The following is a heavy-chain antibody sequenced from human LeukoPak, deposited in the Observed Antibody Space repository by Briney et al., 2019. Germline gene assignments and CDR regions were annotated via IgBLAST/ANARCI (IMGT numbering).Heavy chain of an antibody. CDR3: ARILMTTVTSVNYYYYMDV. CDR2: INHSGST. V-gene: IGHV4-34*01. CDR1: GGSFSGYY. Sequence: PSETLSLTCAVYGGSFSGYYWSWIRQPPGKGLEWIGEINHSGSTNYNPSLKSRVTISVDTSKNQFSLKLSSVTAADTAVYYCARILMTTVTSVNYYYYMDVWGQGTLVTVSS. D-gene: IGHD4-17*01. J-gene: IGHJ6*03.